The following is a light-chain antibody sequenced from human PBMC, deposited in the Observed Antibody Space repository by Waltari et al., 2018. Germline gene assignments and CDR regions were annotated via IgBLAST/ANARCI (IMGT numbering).Light chain of an antibody. V-gene: IGKV6-21*02. Sequence: IVLTQSPAFRSMTLKEKVTITCQASQSIGSNLHWYQQKPDQSPKLLINYGSQSISGVPSRFSGSGYGTDFTLTINSLEAEDAATYYCQQSSSFPWTFGQGPKVEIK. CDR2: YGS. CDR3: QQSSSFPWT. J-gene: IGKJ1*01. CDR1: QSIGSN.